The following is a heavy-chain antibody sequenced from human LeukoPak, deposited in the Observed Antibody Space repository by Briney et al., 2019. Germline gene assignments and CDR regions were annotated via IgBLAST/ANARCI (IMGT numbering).Heavy chain of an antibody. Sequence: TSETLSLTCTVSGGSISSYYWSWIRQPPGKGLEWIGYIYYSGSTNYNPSLKSRVTISVDTSKNQFSLKLSSVTAADTAVYYCASTVTSPYYYGMDVWGQGTTVTVSS. V-gene: IGHV4-59*01. CDR3: ASTVTSPYYYGMDV. J-gene: IGHJ6*02. CDR2: IYYSGST. CDR1: GGSISSYY. D-gene: IGHD4-11*01.